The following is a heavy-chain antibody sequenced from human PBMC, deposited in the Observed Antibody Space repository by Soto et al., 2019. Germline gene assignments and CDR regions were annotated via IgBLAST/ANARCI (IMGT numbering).Heavy chain of an antibody. CDR2: IDYTGNT. CDR3: ARYDAESGSNKLDP. Sequence: QVQLQESGPGVVKPSDTLSVTCTVSGGSVSSRSHFWSWIRQPPGGGLQWIGYIDYTGNTNYSPPLKSRATLSVDTSRNQFSLRLTSVTASDTGIYYCARYDAESGSNKLDPWGQGTLVTVSS. D-gene: IGHD5-12*01. J-gene: IGHJ5*02. CDR1: GGSVSSRSHF. V-gene: IGHV4-61*01.